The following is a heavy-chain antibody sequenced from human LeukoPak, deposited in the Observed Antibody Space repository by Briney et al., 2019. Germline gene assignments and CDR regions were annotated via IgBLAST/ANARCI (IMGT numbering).Heavy chain of an antibody. V-gene: IGHV4-34*01. D-gene: IGHD3-22*01. CDR3: ARVVEGSDSSGYYLLY. CDR2: INHSGRT. CDR1: VGSFSGYY. Sequence: PSETLSLTCAVYVGSFSGYYWSWIRQAPGKGLEGIGEINHSGRTNDNPSLKSRLTISVDTSKNQFSLKLSSVTAADTAVYYCARVVEGSDSSGYYLLYWGQGTLVTVSS. J-gene: IGHJ4*02.